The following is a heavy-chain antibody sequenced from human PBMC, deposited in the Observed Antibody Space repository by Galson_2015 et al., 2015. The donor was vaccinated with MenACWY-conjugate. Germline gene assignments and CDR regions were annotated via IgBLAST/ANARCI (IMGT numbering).Heavy chain of an antibody. CDR3: AKDDTYYFDSGSYYVDC. CDR2: ISADSSNT. Sequence: SLRLSCAASGFTFSNYAMSWVRQGPGKGLEWVSGISADSSNTFYPDSVKGRFTVSRDNSKNTLYLQMNSLRAEDTAIYYCAKDDTYYFDSGSYYVDCWGQGTLVTVSP. CDR1: GFTFSNYA. J-gene: IGHJ4*02. V-gene: IGHV3-23*01. D-gene: IGHD3-10*01.